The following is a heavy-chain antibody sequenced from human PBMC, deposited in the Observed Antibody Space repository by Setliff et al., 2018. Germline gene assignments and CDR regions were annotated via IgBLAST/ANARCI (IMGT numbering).Heavy chain of an antibody. D-gene: IGHD4-17*01. CDR2: ISPYNSNT. CDR1: GYTFATYG. J-gene: IGHJ4*02. V-gene: IGHV1-18*01. Sequence: ASVKVSYKASGYTFATYGISWVRQAPGQGLEWMGWISPYNSNTNYAQNFQGRVTMTTDTSTSTAYMELRSLRSDDTAMYYCARDLSTTVMTRSWYYFDYWGQGTLVTVSS. CDR3: ARDLSTTVMTRSWYYFDY.